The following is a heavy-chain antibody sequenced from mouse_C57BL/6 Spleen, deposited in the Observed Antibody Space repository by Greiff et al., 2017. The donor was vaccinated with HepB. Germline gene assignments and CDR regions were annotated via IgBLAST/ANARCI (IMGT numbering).Heavy chain of an antibody. CDR1: GYTFTDYY. D-gene: IGHD2-4*01. CDR3: ARVDYDKAYYYAMDY. V-gene: IGHV1-76*01. Sequence: QVQLQQSGAELVRPGASVKLSCKASGYTFTDYYINWVKQRPGQGLEWIARIYPGSGNTYYNEKFKGKATLTAEKSSSTAYMQLSSLTSEDSAVYFCARVDYDKAYYYAMDYWGQGTSVTVSS. CDR2: IYPGSGNT. J-gene: IGHJ4*01.